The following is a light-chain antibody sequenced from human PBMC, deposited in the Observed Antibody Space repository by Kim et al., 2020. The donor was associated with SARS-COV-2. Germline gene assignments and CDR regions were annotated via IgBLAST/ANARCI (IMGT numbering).Light chain of an antibody. V-gene: IGLV10-54*01. CDR3: SAWDSSLSAWV. CDR2: RNN. J-gene: IGLJ3*02. CDR1: SNNVGNQG. Sequence: QAGLTQPPSVSKGLRQTATLTCTGHSNNVGNQGAAWLQQHQGHPPKLLSYRNNNRPSGISERLSASRSGNTASLTITGLQPEDEADYYCSAWDSSLSAWVFGGGTQLTVL.